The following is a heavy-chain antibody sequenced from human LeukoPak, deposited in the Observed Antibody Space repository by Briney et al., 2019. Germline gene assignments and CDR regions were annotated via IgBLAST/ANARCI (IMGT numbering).Heavy chain of an antibody. CDR2: IPRNGGAA. CDR3: ARDESGDYYDSSGYYYFGN. D-gene: IGHD3-22*01. J-gene: IGHJ4*02. Sequence: GGALRLSCAASGFTFDDYGMTWVPPAPGKGLGWVCGIPRNGGAAGYAGSVKGRFTISTDNAKNSLYLQMNSLRAEDTAVYYCARDESGDYYDSSGYYYFGNWGQGTLVTVSS. CDR1: GFTFDDYG. V-gene: IGHV3-20*04.